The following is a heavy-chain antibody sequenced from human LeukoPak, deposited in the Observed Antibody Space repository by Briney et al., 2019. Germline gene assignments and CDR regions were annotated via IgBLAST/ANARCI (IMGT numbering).Heavy chain of an antibody. CDR2: ISGSGGNT. CDR1: GFTFSDYD. V-gene: IGHV3-23*01. CDR3: ARIKYFEN. Sequence: GGSLRLSCVDSGFTFSDYDMSWVRQATGKGLEWVSAISGSGGNTYYADSVKGRFTISRDNSKNTLYLQMNSLRAEDTAVYYCARIKYFENWGQGTLVTVSS. D-gene: IGHD5-24*01. J-gene: IGHJ4*02.